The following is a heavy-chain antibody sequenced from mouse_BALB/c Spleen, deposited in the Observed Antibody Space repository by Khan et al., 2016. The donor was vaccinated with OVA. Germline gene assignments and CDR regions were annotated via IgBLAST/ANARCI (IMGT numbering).Heavy chain of an antibody. D-gene: IGHD1-2*01. V-gene: IGHV3-2*02. CDR3: ARWNYYGYYFDY. CDR1: GYSITSGYA. Sequence: EVQLQESGPGLVKPSQSLSLTCTVTGYSITSGYAWNWIRQFPGNKLEWMGYISYSGVTSYTPSLKSRISITRDTSKNQFFLQLNSVTTEDTATYYCARWNYYGYYFDYWGQGTLVTVSA. CDR2: ISYSGVT. J-gene: IGHJ3*01.